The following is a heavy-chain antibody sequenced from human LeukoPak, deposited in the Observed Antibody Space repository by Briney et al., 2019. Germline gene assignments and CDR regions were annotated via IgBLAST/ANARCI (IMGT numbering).Heavy chain of an antibody. CDR1: GFSVSNTY. J-gene: IGHJ4*02. D-gene: IGHD2-21*02. V-gene: IGHV3-53*01. Sequence: GGPLRLSCAASGFSVSNTYMSWVRQAPGKGLEWVSIIYSGGNTYYADSVRGRFTISRDNSKNTLYLQMNRLRPEDTAVYYCARGTVTAPDYWGQGTLVTVSS. CDR3: ARGTVTAPDY. CDR2: IYSGGNT.